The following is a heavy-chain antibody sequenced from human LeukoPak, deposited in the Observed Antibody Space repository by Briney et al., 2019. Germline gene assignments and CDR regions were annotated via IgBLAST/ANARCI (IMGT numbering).Heavy chain of an antibody. CDR3: VREAGYCAPVCVKTNWFDP. CDR1: GFPFNSHA. Sequence: QSGGSLRLSCAASGFPFNSHAMSWVRQPPGKGLEWVAAISNGKTYYADSVRGRFAISRDDSTNTVYLHMNSLRDEDTALYHCVREAGYCAPVCVKTNWFDPWGQGTLVTVSS. V-gene: IGHV3-23*01. CDR2: ISNGKT. D-gene: IGHD2-15*01. J-gene: IGHJ5*02.